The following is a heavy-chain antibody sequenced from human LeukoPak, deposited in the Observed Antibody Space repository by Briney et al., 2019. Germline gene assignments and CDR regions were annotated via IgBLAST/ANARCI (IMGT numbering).Heavy chain of an antibody. D-gene: IGHD3-10*01. CDR1: GGSISSYY. CDR3: ARERHYYGSGSYYTYYFDY. Sequence: SETLSLTCTVSGGSISSYYWSWIRQPPGKGLEWIGYIYYSGSTNYNPSLKSRVTISVDTSKNQFSLKLSSVTAADTAVYYCARERHYYGSGSYYTYYFDYWGQGTLVTVSS. J-gene: IGHJ4*02. V-gene: IGHV4-59*12. CDR2: IYYSGST.